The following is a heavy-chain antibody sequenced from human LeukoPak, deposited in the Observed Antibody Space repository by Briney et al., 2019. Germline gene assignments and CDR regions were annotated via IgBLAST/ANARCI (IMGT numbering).Heavy chain of an antibody. V-gene: IGHV3-21*01. Sequence: KAGGSLRLSCAASGLTFSSYSMNWVRQAPGKGLEWVSSITSSSSYIYYADSVKGRFTISRDNAKNSLYLQMNSLRAEDTAVYYCARWRSGYYSDYWGQGTLVTVSS. D-gene: IGHD3-22*01. CDR1: GLTFSSYS. J-gene: IGHJ4*02. CDR3: ARWRSGYYSDY. CDR2: ITSSSSYI.